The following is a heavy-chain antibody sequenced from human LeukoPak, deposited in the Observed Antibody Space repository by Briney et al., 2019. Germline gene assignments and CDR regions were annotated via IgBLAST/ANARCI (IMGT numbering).Heavy chain of an antibody. CDR3: AKDNPRHSGSWYPAVIDA. CDR2: ISYDGSNK. J-gene: IGHJ5*02. D-gene: IGHD6-13*01. V-gene: IGHV3-30*18. CDR1: GFTFSNYG. Sequence: PGGSLRLSCVASGFTFSNYGMHWVRQAPGKGLEWVAVISYDGSNKYYVDSVKGRFTISRDNSKNTLYMQMNSLRTEDTALDYCAKDNPRHSGSWYPAVIDAWGQGSLVTVSS.